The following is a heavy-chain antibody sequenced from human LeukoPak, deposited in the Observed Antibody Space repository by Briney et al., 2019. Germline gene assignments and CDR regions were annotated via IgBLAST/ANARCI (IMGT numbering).Heavy chain of an antibody. J-gene: IGHJ3*02. Sequence: PGGSLRLSCAASGFTFSSYSMNWVRQAPGKGLEWVSYISSSSSTIYYADSVKGRFTISRDNAKNSLYLQMNSLRAEDTAVYYCQAEVQYDSSGYPGQDAFDIWGQGTMVTVSS. CDR3: QAEVQYDSSGYPGQDAFDI. V-gene: IGHV3-48*01. CDR2: ISSSSSTI. D-gene: IGHD3-22*01. CDR1: GFTFSSYS.